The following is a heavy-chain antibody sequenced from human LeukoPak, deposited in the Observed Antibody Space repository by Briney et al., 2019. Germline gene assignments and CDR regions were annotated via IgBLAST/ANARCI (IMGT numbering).Heavy chain of an antibody. CDR1: GFTFSDYY. CDR2: FSSSGIYT. D-gene: IGHD3-22*01. V-gene: IGHV3-11*05. J-gene: IGHJ4*02. Sequence: KPGGSLRLSCAASGFTFSDYYMSWIRQAPGKGLEWVSYFSSSGIYTNYADSVKGRFTISRDNAKNSLYLQMNSLRAEDTAVYYCARDSSRYYDSSGDPSYWGQGTLVTLST. CDR3: ARDSSRYYDSSGDPSY.